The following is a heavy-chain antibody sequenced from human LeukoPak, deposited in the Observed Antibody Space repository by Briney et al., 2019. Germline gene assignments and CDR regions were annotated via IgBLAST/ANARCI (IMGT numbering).Heavy chain of an antibody. V-gene: IGHV3-21*01. CDR2: ISSSSSYI. Sequence: GGSLRLSCAASGFTFSNYDMHWVRQAPGKGLEWVSSISSSSSYIYYADSVKGRFTISRDNAKNSLYLQMNSLRAEDTAVYYCARDVGYDSSGAYDYWGQGTLVTVSS. D-gene: IGHD3-22*01. CDR1: GFTFSNYD. J-gene: IGHJ4*02. CDR3: ARDVGYDSSGAYDY.